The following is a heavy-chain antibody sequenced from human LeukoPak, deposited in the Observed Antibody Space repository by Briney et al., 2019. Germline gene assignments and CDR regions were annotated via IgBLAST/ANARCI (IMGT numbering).Heavy chain of an antibody. D-gene: IGHD6-6*01. V-gene: IGHV3-30*18. Sequence: PGGSLRLSCAASGFTFSSYGMHWVRQAPGKGLEWVAVISYDGSNKYYADSVKGRFTISRDNSEDTLYLQTNSLRAEDTAVYYCAKDLSSSFDDYYYGMDVWGQGTTVTVSS. CDR1: GFTFSSYG. CDR2: ISYDGSNK. CDR3: AKDLSSSFDDYYYGMDV. J-gene: IGHJ6*02.